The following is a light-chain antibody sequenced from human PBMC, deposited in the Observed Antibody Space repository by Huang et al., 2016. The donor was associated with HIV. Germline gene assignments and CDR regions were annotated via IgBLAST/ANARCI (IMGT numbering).Light chain of an antibody. CDR2: GAS. CDR3: QQSHSLPPA. V-gene: IGKV1-39*01. Sequence: DVQMTQSPSSLSASVGDRVTIACRASQTIGTDLNWYQQKPGKVPSLLIYGASNLHSGVPSRFSGSGSGTDFTLTIISLQPEDFATYYCQQSHSLPPAFGPGTIVDFE. J-gene: IGKJ3*01. CDR1: QTIGTD.